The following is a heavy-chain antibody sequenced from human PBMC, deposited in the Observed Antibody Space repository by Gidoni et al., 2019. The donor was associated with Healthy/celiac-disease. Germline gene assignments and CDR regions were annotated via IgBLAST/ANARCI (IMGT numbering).Heavy chain of an antibody. J-gene: IGHJ4*02. CDR1: GVTFSSYG. CDR3: ARGEWELLSDY. Sequence: QVQMVESGGGVVQPVGSLRLACAASGVTFSSYGMNWVRQAPRKGLEWVAFIQYDGRNKYYADSVKGLFTISRDNSKNTLYLQMNSLRAEDTAVYYCARGEWELLSDYWGQGTLVTVSS. V-gene: IGHV3-30*02. D-gene: IGHD1-26*01. CDR2: IQYDGRNK.